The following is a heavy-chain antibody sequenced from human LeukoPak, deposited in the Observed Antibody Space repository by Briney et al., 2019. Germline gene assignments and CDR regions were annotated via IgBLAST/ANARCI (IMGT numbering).Heavy chain of an antibody. CDR1: GFTFSSYS. V-gene: IGHV3-21*01. CDR3: ARVYGSGSYILY. CDR2: ISSSSSYI. D-gene: IGHD3-10*01. J-gene: IGHJ4*02. Sequence: GGSLRLSCAASGFTFSSYSMNWVRQAPGKGLEWVSSISSSSSYIYYADSVKGRFTISRDNAKNPLYLQMNSLRAEDTAVYYCARVYGSGSYILYWGQGTLVTVSS.